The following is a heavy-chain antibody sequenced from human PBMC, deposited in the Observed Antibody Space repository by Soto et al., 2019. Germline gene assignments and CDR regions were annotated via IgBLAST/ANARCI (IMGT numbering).Heavy chain of an antibody. D-gene: IGHD5-12*01. CDR1: GYTFTGYY. Sequence: QVQLVQSGAEVKKPGASVKVSCKASGYTFTGYYMHCVRQAPGQGHEWMGWINPNSGGTNYAQKLQGWVTMTRDTSISTAYMELSRLRSDDTAVYYCARGVATITDYYYYGMDVWGQGTTVTVSS. J-gene: IGHJ6*02. V-gene: IGHV1-2*04. CDR2: INPNSGGT. CDR3: ARGVATITDYYYYGMDV.